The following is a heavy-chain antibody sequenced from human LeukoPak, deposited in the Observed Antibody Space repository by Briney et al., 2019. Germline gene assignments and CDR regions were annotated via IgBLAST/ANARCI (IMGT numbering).Heavy chain of an antibody. J-gene: IGHJ4*02. CDR3: AKDSIAAAGTFDY. Sequence: GGSLRLSCAASGFTVSSNYMSWVRQAPGKGLEWVSVIYSGGSTYYADSVKGRFTISRDNSKNTLYLQMNSLRAEDTAVYYCAKDSIAAAGTFDYWGQETLVTVSS. V-gene: IGHV3-66*01. CDR2: IYSGGST. D-gene: IGHD6-13*01. CDR1: GFTVSSNY.